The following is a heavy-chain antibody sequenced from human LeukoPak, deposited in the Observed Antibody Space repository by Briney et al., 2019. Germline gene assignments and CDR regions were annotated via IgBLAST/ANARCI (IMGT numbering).Heavy chain of an antibody. J-gene: IGHJ4*02. CDR2: MHYRGTT. CDR1: GGSISSYY. Sequence: SETLSLTCTVSGGSISSYYWSWIRQPPGKGLEWIGSMHYRGTTYYIPSLKSRVTISVDTSKNQFSLKLSSVTAADTAVYYCARHEEEDGYNAKTFDFWGQGTLVTVSS. D-gene: IGHD5-24*01. CDR3: ARHEEEDGYNAKTFDF. V-gene: IGHV4-59*05.